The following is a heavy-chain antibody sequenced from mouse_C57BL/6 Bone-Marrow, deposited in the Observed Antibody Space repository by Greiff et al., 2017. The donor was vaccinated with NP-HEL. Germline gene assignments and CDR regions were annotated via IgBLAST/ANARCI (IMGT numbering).Heavy chain of an antibody. J-gene: IGHJ3*01. Sequence: EVHLVESGGGLVKPGGSLKLSCAASGFTFSSYAMSWVRQTPEKRLEWVATISDGGSYTYYPDNVKGRFTISRDNAKNNLYLQMSHLKSEDTAMYYCAREGGNYLFAYWGQGTLVTVSA. V-gene: IGHV5-4*01. CDR2: ISDGGSYT. CDR1: GFTFSSYA. D-gene: IGHD2-1*01. CDR3: AREGGNYLFAY.